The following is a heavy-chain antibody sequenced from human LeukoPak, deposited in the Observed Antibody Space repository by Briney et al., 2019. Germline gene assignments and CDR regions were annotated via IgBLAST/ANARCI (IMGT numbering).Heavy chain of an antibody. J-gene: IGHJ4*02. V-gene: IGHV1-24*01. CDR3: ATSTVVTALDY. CDR1: GYTLTELS. Sequence: ASLKVSCKVSGYTLTELSTDWAPQAPEKGLQSMGGFDPEDGETIYAQKFQGRVTMTEDTSTDTAYMELSSLRSEDTAVYYCATSTVVTALDYWGQGTLVTVSS. CDR2: FDPEDGET. D-gene: IGHD4-23*01.